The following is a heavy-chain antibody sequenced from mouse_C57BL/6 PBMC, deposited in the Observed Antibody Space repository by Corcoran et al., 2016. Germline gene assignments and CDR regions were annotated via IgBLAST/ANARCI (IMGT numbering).Heavy chain of an antibody. CDR1: GYTFTDYY. Sequence: QVHLQQSGPELVKPGAAVMISCKASGYTFTDYYKKWVKQRPGQGLEWIGWIFPGSGSTYYNEKFKGKATLTVDKSSSTAYMLLSSLTSEDSAVYFCAFYYGSSPLAMDYWGQGTSVTVSS. CDR3: AFYYGSSPLAMDY. D-gene: IGHD1-1*01. CDR2: IFPGSGST. J-gene: IGHJ4*01. V-gene: IGHV1-75*01.